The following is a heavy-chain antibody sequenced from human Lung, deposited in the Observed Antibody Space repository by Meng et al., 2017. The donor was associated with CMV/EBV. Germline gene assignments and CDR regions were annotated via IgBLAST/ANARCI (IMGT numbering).Heavy chain of an antibody. CDR1: GYPFSTHS. CDR2: IRTFNGDS. V-gene: IGHV1-18*04. Sequence: ASXXVSWKTSGYPFSTHSVIWVRQAPGRGLAWMAWIRTFNGDSTYAQNFEGRVTVTTDTSTNTAYLELRGLTTDDTATYYCVRGEGKDYFDYWGQGTLVTVSS. J-gene: IGHJ4*02. CDR3: VRGEGKDYFDY.